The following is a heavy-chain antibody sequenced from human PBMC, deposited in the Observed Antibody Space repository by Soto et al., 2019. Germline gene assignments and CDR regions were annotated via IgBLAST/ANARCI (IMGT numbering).Heavy chain of an antibody. CDR1: GGSFSGYY. J-gene: IGHJ6*03. CDR2: INHSGST. Sequence: SETLPHTCAVYGGSFSGYYWSWIRQPTGKGLEWIGEINHSGSTNYNPSLKSRVTISVDTSKNQFSLKLSSVTAADTAVYYCARGLSIFGVARPNYYYYYMDVWGKGTTVTVSS. D-gene: IGHD3-3*01. CDR3: ARGLSIFGVARPNYYYYYMDV. V-gene: IGHV4-34*01.